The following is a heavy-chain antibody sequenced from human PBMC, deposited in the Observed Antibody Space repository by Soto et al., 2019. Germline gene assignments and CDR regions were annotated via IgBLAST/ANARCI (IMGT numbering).Heavy chain of an antibody. CDR1: GFTFSSYS. Sequence: EVQLVESGGGLVKPGGSLRLSCAASGFTFSSYSMNWVRQAPGKGLEWVSSISSSSSYIYYADSVKGRFTISRDNAKNSLYLQMTSRRAEDTAVFYCARDPRAYSSSWYAWYFDLWGRGTLVTVSS. V-gene: IGHV3-21*01. J-gene: IGHJ2*01. CDR3: ARDPRAYSSSWYAWYFDL. D-gene: IGHD6-13*01. CDR2: ISSSSSYI.